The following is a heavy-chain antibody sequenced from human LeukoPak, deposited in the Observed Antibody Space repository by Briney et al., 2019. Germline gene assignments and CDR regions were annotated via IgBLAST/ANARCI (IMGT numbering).Heavy chain of an antibody. D-gene: IGHD3-22*01. CDR3: ASVDSSGYPPSHFDY. J-gene: IGHJ4*02. Sequence: PSETLSLTCIVSGDSISSGGYYWTWIRQPAGKGLEWIGRIYTSGSTYYNPSLQSRVTISLDTSKNQFSLKLSSVTAADTAVYYCASVDSSGYPPSHFDYWGQGTLVTVSS. CDR2: IYTSGST. CDR1: GDSISSGGYY. V-gene: IGHV4-61*02.